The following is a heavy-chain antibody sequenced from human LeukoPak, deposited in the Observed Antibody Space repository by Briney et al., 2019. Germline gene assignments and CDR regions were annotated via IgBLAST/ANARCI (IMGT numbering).Heavy chain of an antibody. V-gene: IGHV3-23*01. D-gene: IGHD6-6*01. CDR3: AKARYAARNYYYGMGV. J-gene: IGHJ6*02. CDR1: GFTFSSYA. CDR2: ISGSGGST. Sequence: PGGSLRLSCAASGFTFSSYAMSWVRQAPGKGLEWVSAISGSGGSTYYADSVKGRFTISRDNSKNTLYLQMNSLRAEDTAVYYCAKARYAARNYYYGMGVWGQGTTVTVSS.